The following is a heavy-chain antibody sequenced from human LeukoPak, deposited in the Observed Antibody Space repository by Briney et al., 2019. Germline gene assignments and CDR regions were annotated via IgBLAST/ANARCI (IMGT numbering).Heavy chain of an antibody. Sequence: GGSLRLSCAASGFTFDDYAMHWVRQAPGRGLEWVSGISWNSGSIGYADSVKGRFTISRDNAKNSLYLQMNSLRAEDTALYYCAKESVGYSGGSDWGQGTLVTVSS. CDR2: ISWNSGSI. CDR3: AKESVGYSGGSD. V-gene: IGHV3-9*01. CDR1: GFTFDDYA. J-gene: IGHJ4*02. D-gene: IGHD1-26*01.